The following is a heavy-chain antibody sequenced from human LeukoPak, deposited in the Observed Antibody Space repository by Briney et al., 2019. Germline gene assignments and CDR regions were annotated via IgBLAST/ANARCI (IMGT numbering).Heavy chain of an antibody. D-gene: IGHD2-15*01. CDR3: ARGYCSGGSCYSYYYYNYMDV. V-gene: IGHV4-39*07. J-gene: IGHJ6*03. Sequence: PSETLSLTCTVSGGSISSSSYYWGWVRQPPGKGLEWIGSIHYSGSTNYNPSLKSRVTISVDTSKNQFSLKLSSVTAADTAVYYCARGYCSGGSCYSYYYYNYMDVWGKGTTVTVSS. CDR2: IHYSGST. CDR1: GGSISSSSYY.